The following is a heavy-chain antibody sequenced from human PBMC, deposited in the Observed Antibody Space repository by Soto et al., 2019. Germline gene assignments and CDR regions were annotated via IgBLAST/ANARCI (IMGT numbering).Heavy chain of an antibody. CDR2: IIPMFGTA. J-gene: IGHJ4*02. CDR1: GGTFSSQA. D-gene: IGHD3-3*01. V-gene: IGHV1-69*01. Sequence: QVQLVQSGAEVKKSGSSVKVSCKASGGTFSSQAISWVRQAPGQGLEWMGGIIPMFGTANYAQKLQGRVTIIADESTSTVYMELRSLRSEDTAVYYCARSDRYYDFWSGSLFFDFWGQGSPVTVSS. CDR3: ARSDRYYDFWSGSLFFDF.